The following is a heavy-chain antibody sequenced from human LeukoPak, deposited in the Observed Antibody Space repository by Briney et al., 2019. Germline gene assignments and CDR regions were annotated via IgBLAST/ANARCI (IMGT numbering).Heavy chain of an antibody. CDR3: ARGDRSYYDFWSGYGWFDP. V-gene: IGHV3-74*01. D-gene: IGHD3-3*01. CDR2: ITSDGSNT. CDR1: GFTFSTFW. J-gene: IGHJ5*02. Sequence: GGSLRLSCAASGFTFSTFWMHWVRQAPGKGPVWVSLITSDGSNTRYAESVKGRFTISRDNAKNSLYLQMNSLRAEDTAVYYCARGDRSYYDFWSGYGWFDPWGQGTLVTVSS.